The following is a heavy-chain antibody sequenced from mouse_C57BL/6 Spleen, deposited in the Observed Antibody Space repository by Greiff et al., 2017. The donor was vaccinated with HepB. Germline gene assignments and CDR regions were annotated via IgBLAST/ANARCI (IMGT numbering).Heavy chain of an antibody. CDR3: ARSGYYDYEDYAMDY. Sequence: VQLQQPGAELVKPGASVKLSCKASGYTFTSYWMHWVKQRPGQGLEWIGMIHPNSGSTNYNEKFKSKATLTVDKSSSTAYMQLSSLTSEDSAVYYCARSGYYDYEDYAMDYWGQGTSVTVSS. V-gene: IGHV1-64*01. J-gene: IGHJ4*01. CDR1: GYTFTSYW. D-gene: IGHD2-4*01. CDR2: IHPNSGST.